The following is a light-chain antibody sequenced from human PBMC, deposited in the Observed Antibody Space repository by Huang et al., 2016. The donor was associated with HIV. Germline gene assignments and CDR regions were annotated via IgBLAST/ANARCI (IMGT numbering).Light chain of an antibody. Sequence: DIQMTQSPSSLSASVGDRVTITCRASHVISSYLNWYQQKPGKAPKRLIYGTSTLQSGVPSRFSGSGSGTDFTLTISSLQPEDLATYYCQQTYRTPPWTFGQGTKVEI. J-gene: IGKJ1*01. CDR1: HVISSY. CDR2: GTS. V-gene: IGKV1-39*01. CDR3: QQTYRTPPWT.